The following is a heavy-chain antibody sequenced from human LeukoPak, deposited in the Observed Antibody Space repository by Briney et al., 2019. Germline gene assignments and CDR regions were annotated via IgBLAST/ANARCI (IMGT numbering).Heavy chain of an antibody. V-gene: IGHV3-48*01. CDR1: GFTFSTYG. Sequence: QPGGSLRLSCAASGFTFSTYGMHWVRQAPGKGLEWVSYISSSSSTIYYADSVKGRFTISRDNAKNSLYLQMNSLRAEDTAVYYCARGHGAFDIWGQGTMVTVSS. CDR3: ARGHGAFDI. J-gene: IGHJ3*02. CDR2: ISSSSSTI.